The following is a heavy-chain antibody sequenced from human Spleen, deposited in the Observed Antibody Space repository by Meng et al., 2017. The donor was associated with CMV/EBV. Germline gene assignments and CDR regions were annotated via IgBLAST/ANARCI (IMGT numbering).Heavy chain of an antibody. CDR3: ARGGPLVNAPGFDH. D-gene: IGHD2-15*01. J-gene: IGHJ4*02. CDR2: IYYSGST. CDR1: GGSISSGDYY. V-gene: IGHV4-30-4*08. Sequence: QGQLQGPGPGLVKPSQTPSLTCTVSGGSISSGDYYWSWIRQPPGKGLEWIGYIYYSGSTYYNPSLKSRVTISVDTSKNQFSLKLSSVTAADTAVYYCARGGPLVNAPGFDHWGQGTLVTVSS.